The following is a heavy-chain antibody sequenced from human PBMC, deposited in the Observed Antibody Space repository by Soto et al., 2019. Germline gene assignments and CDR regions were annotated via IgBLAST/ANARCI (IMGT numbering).Heavy chain of an antibody. Sequence: EVQLVESGGGVVQPGGSLILSCAASGVTLSNYWMSWVRQAPGKGLEWVANINQDGSQKGYMVSVKGRFTISRDNAKNSLNLQMNSLRVEDTAVYYCAGDRYSSSSDFWGQGTLVTVSS. CDR3: AGDRYSSSSDF. J-gene: IGHJ4*02. V-gene: IGHV3-7*01. CDR1: GVTLSNYW. D-gene: IGHD6-6*01. CDR2: INQDGSQK.